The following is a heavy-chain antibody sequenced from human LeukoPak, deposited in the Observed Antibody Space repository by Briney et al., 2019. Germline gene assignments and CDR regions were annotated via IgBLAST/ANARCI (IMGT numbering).Heavy chain of an antibody. J-gene: IGHJ6*03. CDR3: ARDPGYMDV. CDR2: ISWNSGSI. V-gene: IGHV3-9*01. Sequence: PGRSLRLSCAASGFTFDDYAMHWVRQAPGKGLEWVSGISWNSGSIAYADSVKGRFTISRDNAKNSLYLQMNSLRAEDTAVYYCARDPGYMDVWGKGTTVTVSS. CDR1: GFTFDDYA.